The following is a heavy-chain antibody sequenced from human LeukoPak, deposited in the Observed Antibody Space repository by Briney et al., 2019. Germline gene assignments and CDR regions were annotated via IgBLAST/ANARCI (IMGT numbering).Heavy chain of an antibody. CDR3: ARDIGYRVDY. V-gene: IGHV3-66*01. CDR2: IYSGGST. D-gene: IGHD5-18*01. Sequence: GGSVRLSCGASGFPVSSNYMSWVRQAPGKGLEWVSVIYSGGSTYYADSVKGRFTISRDNSKNTLYLQMNSLRAEDTAVYYCARDIGYRVDYWGQGTLVTVSS. J-gene: IGHJ4*02. CDR1: GFPVSSNY.